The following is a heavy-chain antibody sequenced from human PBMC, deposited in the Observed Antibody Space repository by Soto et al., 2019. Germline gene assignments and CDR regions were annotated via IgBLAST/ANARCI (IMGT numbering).Heavy chain of an antibody. CDR1: GGGTLSNDA. Sequence: QVHLVQSGADGRKSGSSVMVSCTASGGGTLSNDAISWVRQAPGQGLEWLGRISPFFGTTDYSQSFQGRLTMTADASTGTVYMDLRSLKSDDTADYYCAREVVTETTWGSFDSWGQGTLVTVSS. D-gene: IGHD2-21*02. J-gene: IGHJ4*02. CDR2: ISPFFGTT. V-gene: IGHV1-69*01. CDR3: AREVVTETTWGSFDS.